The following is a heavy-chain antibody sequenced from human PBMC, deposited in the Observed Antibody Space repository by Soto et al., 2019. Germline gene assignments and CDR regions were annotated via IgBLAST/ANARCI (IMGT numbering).Heavy chain of an antibody. Sequence: ASVKVSCKASGYTFTSYDINWVRQATGQGLEWMGWMNPNSGNTGYAQEFQGRVTMTRNTSISTAYMELSSLRSEDTAVYYCARAPPYYYDSSGYSLLPTVSGVFDYWGQGTLVTVSS. CDR3: ARAPPYYYDSSGYSLLPTVSGVFDY. V-gene: IGHV1-8*01. D-gene: IGHD3-22*01. CDR2: MNPNSGNT. J-gene: IGHJ4*02. CDR1: GYTFTSYD.